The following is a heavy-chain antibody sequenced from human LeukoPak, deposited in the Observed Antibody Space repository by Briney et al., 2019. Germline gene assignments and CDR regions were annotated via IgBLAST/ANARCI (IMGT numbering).Heavy chain of an antibody. D-gene: IGHD3-16*01. CDR3: VRDGGPYYFDW. CDR2: VKGDASES. CDR1: GFSFTSYW. Sequence: GGSLRLSCAASGFSFTSYWMSWVRQAPGRGLEWVANVKGDASESYYVVSVRGRFTISRDRSRNSVYLQMNSLRVEDTAVYYCVRDGGPYYFDWWGQGALVTVST. V-gene: IGHV3-7*01. J-gene: IGHJ4*02.